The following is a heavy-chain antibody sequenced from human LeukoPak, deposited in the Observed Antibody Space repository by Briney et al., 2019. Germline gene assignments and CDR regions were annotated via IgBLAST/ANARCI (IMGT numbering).Heavy chain of an antibody. CDR2: IYYSGST. CDR3: AREGTAVAGSFDY. V-gene: IGHV4-30-4*08. D-gene: IGHD6-19*01. J-gene: IGHJ4*02. CDR1: GGSISSGDYY. Sequence: SETLSLTCTVSGGSISSGDYYWSWIRQPQGKGLEWIGYIYYSGSTYYNPSLKSRVTISVDTSKNQFSLKLSSVTAADTAVYYCAREGTAVAGSFDYWGQGTLVTVSS.